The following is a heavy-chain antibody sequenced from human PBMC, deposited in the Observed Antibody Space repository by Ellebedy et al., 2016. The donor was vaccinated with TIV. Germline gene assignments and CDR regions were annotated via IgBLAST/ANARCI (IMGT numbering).Heavy chain of an antibody. CDR2: IYPDGGA. J-gene: IGHJ4*02. CDR3: ARATLYNRGDN. D-gene: IGHD1-1*01. Sequence: GGSLRLSXAASGFTVSSNYMNWVRQAPGKGLALVSIIYPDGGAYYAGSVKGRFTISRDSSQNTLSLQMTSLRVEDTAVYYCARATLYNRGDNWGQGTLVTVSA. CDR1: GFTVSSNY. V-gene: IGHV3-53*01.